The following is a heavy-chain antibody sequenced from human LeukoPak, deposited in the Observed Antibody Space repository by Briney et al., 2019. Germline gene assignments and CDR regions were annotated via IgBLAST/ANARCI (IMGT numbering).Heavy chain of an antibody. V-gene: IGHV4-39*07. D-gene: IGHD3-3*01. CDR2: IYYSGST. CDR3: ATSLRFLEWLLPPHMDV. Sequence: SETLSLTCTVSGGSISSSSYYWGWIRQPPGKGLEWIGSIYYSGSTYYNPSLKSRVTISVDTSENQFSLKLSSVTAADTAVYYCATSLRFLEWLLPPHMDVWGKGTTVTVSS. CDR1: GGSISSSSYY. J-gene: IGHJ6*04.